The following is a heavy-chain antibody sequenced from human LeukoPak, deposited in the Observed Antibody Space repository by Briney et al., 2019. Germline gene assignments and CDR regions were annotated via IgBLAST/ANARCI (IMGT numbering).Heavy chain of an antibody. J-gene: IGHJ5*02. D-gene: IGHD2-2*01. CDR1: GGSISSYY. CDR2: IYYSGST. V-gene: IGHV4-59*01. CDR3: ATSPYQLLSAWFDP. Sequence: SETLSLTCTVSGGSISSYYWSWIRQPPGKGLEWIGYIYYSGSTNYNPSLKSRVTISVDTSKNQFSLKLSSVTAADTAVYYCATSPYQLLSAWFDPWGQGTLATVSS.